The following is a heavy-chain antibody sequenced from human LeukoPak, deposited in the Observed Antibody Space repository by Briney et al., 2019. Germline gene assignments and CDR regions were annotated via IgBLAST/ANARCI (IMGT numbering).Heavy chain of an antibody. CDR3: SVAKWPKLIDY. V-gene: IGHV1-46*01. D-gene: IGHD5-12*01. Sequence: VASVKVSCKASGYTFTKYYIHWVRQAPGQGLEWMGVVYTSGGGTMYAQKFQGRVTMTRDTSTRTAYMELSSLRSEDTAVYYCSVAKWPKLIDYWGQGTLVTVSS. J-gene: IGHJ4*02. CDR1: GYTFTKYY. CDR2: VYTSGGGT.